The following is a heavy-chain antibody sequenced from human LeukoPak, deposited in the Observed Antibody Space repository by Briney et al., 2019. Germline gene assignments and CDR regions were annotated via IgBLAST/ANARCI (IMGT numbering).Heavy chain of an antibody. CDR1: GYTFTSYG. Sequence: ASVKVSCKASGYTFTSYGISWVRQAPGQGLEWMGIINPSGGSTSYAQKFQGRVTMTRDTSTSTVYMELSSLRSEDTAVYYCARGGGNDAFDIWGQGTMVTVSS. J-gene: IGHJ3*02. D-gene: IGHD3-10*01. CDR3: ARGGGNDAFDI. CDR2: INPSGGST. V-gene: IGHV1-46*03.